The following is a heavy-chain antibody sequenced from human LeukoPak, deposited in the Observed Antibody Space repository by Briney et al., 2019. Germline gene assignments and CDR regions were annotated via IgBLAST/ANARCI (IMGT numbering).Heavy chain of an antibody. D-gene: IGHD4-17*01. Sequence: PGGSLRLSCAASGFTFDDYAMHWVRQAPGKGLEWVSGISWNSGSIGYADSVKGRFTISRDNAKNSLYLQMNNLRAEDMALYYCAKGGEVGYGDYEYFDYWGQGTLVTVSS. CDR1: GFTFDDYA. V-gene: IGHV3-9*03. CDR2: ISWNSGSI. CDR3: AKGGEVGYGDYEYFDY. J-gene: IGHJ4*02.